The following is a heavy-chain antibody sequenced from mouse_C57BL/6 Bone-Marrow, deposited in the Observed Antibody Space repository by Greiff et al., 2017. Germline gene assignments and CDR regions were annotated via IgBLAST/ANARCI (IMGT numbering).Heavy chain of an antibody. CDR1: GYTFTSYW. J-gene: IGHJ4*01. V-gene: IGHV1-59*01. CDR3: ASPRLRFMDY. CDR2: IDPSDSYT. D-gene: IGHD1-1*01. Sequence: QVQLKQPGAELVRPGTSVKLSCKASGYTFTSYWMHWVKQRPGQGLEWIGVIDPSDSYTNYNQKFKGKATLTVDTSSSTAYMQLSSLTSEDSAVYYCASPRLRFMDYWGQGTSVTVSS.